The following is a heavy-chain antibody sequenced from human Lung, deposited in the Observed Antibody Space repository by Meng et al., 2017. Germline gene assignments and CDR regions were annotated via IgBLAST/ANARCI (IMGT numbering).Heavy chain of an antibody. V-gene: IGHV4-34*01. J-gene: IGHJ4*02. D-gene: IGHD4-11*01. CDR1: GGSFSDYY. CDR3: ARGPTTMAHDFDY. CDR2: INHSGST. Sequence: QGRLEQWGAGLLKHSGTLSLTCVVSGGSFSDYYWSWIRQPPGKGLEWIGEINHSGSTNYNPSLESRATISVDTSKNNLSLKLSSVTAADSAVYYCARGPTTMAHDFDYWGQGTLVTVSS.